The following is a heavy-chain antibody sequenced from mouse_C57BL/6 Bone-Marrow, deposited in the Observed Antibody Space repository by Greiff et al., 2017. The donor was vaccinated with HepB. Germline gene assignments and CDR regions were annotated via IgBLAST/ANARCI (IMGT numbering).Heavy chain of an antibody. CDR3: ARSGHYYGSSSR. CDR1: GYTFTDYY. CDR2: INPYNGGT. Sequence: DVQLQESGPVLVKPGASVKMSCKASGYTFTDYYMNWVKQSHGKSLEWIGVINPYNGGTSYNQKFKGKATLTVDKSSSTAYMELNSLTSEDSAVYYCARSGHYYGSSSRWGQGTTLTVSS. V-gene: IGHV1-19*01. J-gene: IGHJ2*01. D-gene: IGHD1-1*01.